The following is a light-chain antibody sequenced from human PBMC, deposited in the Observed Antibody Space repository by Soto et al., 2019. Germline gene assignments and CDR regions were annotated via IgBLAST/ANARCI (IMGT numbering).Light chain of an antibody. V-gene: IGKV1-9*01. Sequence: DIQLTQSPSFLSASVGDRVTITCRASQVISSYLAWYQQKPGKAPKLLIYLASTLQSGVPSRFSGSGSGTEFTLTISSLQPEDFATFYCQQLNSYPLTFGGGTKVEIK. J-gene: IGKJ4*01. CDR1: QVISSY. CDR2: LAS. CDR3: QQLNSYPLT.